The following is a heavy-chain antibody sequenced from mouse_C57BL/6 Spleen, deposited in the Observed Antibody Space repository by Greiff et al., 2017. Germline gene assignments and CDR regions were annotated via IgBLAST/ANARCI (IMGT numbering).Heavy chain of an antibody. CDR1: GYAFSSSW. D-gene: IGHD4-1*01. J-gene: IGHJ3*01. CDR2: INPGGGDT. V-gene: IGHV1-82*01. Sequence: QVQLLQSGAELVKPGASVKISCKASGYAFSSSWMNWVKQRPGKGLEWIGRINPGGGDTNYNGKFKGKATLTAGKSSSTAYMQLNSLTSEDSAVYFLARWDHFDYWGQGTLVTVSA. CDR3: ARWDHFDY.